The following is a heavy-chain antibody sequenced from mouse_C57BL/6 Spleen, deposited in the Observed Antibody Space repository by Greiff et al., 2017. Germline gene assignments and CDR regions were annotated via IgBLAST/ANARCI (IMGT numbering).Heavy chain of an antibody. CDR3: ARRATVVASSDY. CDR1: GYTFTSYW. V-gene: IGHV1-53*01. CDR2: INPSNGGT. J-gene: IGHJ2*01. Sequence: QVQLQQPGPELVKPGASVKLSCKASGYTFTSYWMHWVKQRPGQGLEWIGIINPSNGGTNYNQKFKGKATLTVDKSSSTAYMELNSLTSEDSAVYYCARRATVVASSDYWGQGTTLTVSS. D-gene: IGHD1-1*01.